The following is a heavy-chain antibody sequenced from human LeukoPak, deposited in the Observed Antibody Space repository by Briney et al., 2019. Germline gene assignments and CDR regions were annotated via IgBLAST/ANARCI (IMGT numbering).Heavy chain of an antibody. CDR2: INPNSGGT. Sequence: ASVKVSCKASGYTVTGYYMHWVRQAPGQGLEWMGRINPNSGGTNYAQKFQGRVTMTRDTSISTAYMELSSLRSDDTAVYYCARDRVETFYRSGAFDIWGQGTLVTVSS. J-gene: IGHJ3*02. V-gene: IGHV1-2*06. CDR1: GYTVTGYY. D-gene: IGHD4-23*01. CDR3: ARDRVETFYRSGAFDI.